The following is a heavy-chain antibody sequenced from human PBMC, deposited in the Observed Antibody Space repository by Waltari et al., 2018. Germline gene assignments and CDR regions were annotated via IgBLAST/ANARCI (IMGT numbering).Heavy chain of an antibody. V-gene: IGHV1-3*01. CDR2: INAGNGNT. D-gene: IGHD4-17*01. J-gene: IGHJ4*02. CDR3: ARDRDYGGNSGDFGY. CDR1: GYTFTSYA. Sequence: QVQLVQSGAEVKKPGASVKVSCKASGYTFTSYAMHWVRQAPGQRLEWMGWINAGNGNTKYSQKFQGRVTITADESTSTAYMELSSLRSEDTAVYYCARDRDYGGNSGDFGYWGQGTLVTVSS.